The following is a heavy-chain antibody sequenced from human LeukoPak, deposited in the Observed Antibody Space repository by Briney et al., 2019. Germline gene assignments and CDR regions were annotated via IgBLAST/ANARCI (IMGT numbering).Heavy chain of an antibody. J-gene: IGHJ6*02. V-gene: IGHV3-9*01. Sequence: GRSLRLSCAASGFTFDDYAMHWVRHAPGKGLDWVSGISWNSGSIGYADSVKGRFTISRDNAKNSLYLQMNSLRAEDTALYYCAKDTVARYGMDVWGQGTTVTVSS. CDR1: GFTFDDYA. CDR3: AKDTVARYGMDV. CDR2: ISWNSGSI.